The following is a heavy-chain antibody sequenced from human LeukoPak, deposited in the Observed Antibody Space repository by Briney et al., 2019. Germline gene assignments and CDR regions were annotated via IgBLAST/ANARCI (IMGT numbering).Heavy chain of an antibody. CDR3: TSTYYDFWSGEH. V-gene: IGHV3-49*04. Sequence: PGGSLRLSCTASGFTFGDYAMSWVRQAPGKGLEWVGFIRSKAYGGTTEYAASVKGRFTISRGDSKSIAYLQMNSLKTEDTAVYYCTSTYYDFWSGEHWGQGTLVTVSS. CDR1: GFTFGDYA. CDR2: IRSKAYGGTT. J-gene: IGHJ4*02. D-gene: IGHD3-3*01.